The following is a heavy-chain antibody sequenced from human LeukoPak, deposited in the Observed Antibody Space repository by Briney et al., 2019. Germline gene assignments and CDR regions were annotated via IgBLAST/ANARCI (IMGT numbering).Heavy chain of an antibody. CDR2: ISYDGSNK. J-gene: IGHJ4*02. V-gene: IGHV3-30*04. CDR1: GFTFSSYA. CDR3: ARASGHSPLYYFDY. Sequence: GGSLRLSCAASGFTFSSYAMHWVRQAPGKGLEWVAVISYDGSNKYYADSVKGRFTISRDNSKNMLYLQMNSLRAEDTAVYYCARASGHSPLYYFDYWGQGTLVTVSS. D-gene: IGHD3-16*02.